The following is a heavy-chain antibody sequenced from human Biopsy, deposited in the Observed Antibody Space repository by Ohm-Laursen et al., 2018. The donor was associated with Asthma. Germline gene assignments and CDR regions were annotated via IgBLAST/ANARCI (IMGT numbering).Heavy chain of an antibody. Sequence: SLRLSCAASGFAVSRDYMFWVRQAPGKGLEWVAVISYDGRNKYYGDSVKGRFTISRDNSKNTVYLQMISLRVEDTSVYYCARGAYYDFWSGYSRPIPGYYGMDVWGHGTTVAVSS. J-gene: IGHJ6*02. V-gene: IGHV3-30*03. CDR1: GFAVSRDY. CDR3: ARGAYYDFWSGYSRPIPGYYGMDV. CDR2: ISYDGRNK. D-gene: IGHD3-3*01.